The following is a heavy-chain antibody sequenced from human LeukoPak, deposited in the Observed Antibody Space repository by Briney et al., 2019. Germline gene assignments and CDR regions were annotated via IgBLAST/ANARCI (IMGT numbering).Heavy chain of an antibody. V-gene: IGHV4-38-2*01. D-gene: IGHD2-2*01. CDR3: ARGNAKSYYYYYMDV. CDR1: GYSISSGYC. J-gene: IGHJ6*03. Sequence: ASETLSLTCAVSGYSISSGYCWGWIRQPPGKGLEWIGSIYHSGSTYYNPSLKSRVTISVDTSKNQFSLKLSSVTAADTAVYYCARGNAKSYYYYYMDVWGKGTTVTVSS. CDR2: IYHSGST.